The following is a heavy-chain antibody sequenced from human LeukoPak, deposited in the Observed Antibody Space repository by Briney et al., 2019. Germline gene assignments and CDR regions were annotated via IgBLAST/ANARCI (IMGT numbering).Heavy chain of an antibody. J-gene: IGHJ4*02. Sequence: QPGGSLRLSCAASGFTLSYYWMSWVRQAPGKGLEWVANIKQDGSEKYYVDSVKGRFTISRDNAKNSLYLQMNSLRAEDTAVYYCAASSGWYDYWGQGTLVTVSS. CDR1: GFTLSYYW. CDR3: AASSGWYDY. V-gene: IGHV3-7*01. D-gene: IGHD6-19*01. CDR2: IKQDGSEK.